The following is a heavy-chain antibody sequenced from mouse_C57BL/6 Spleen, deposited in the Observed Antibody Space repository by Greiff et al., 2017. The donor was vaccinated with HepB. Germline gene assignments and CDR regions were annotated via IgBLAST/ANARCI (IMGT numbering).Heavy chain of an antibody. CDR2: IYPGSGST. CDR1: GYTFPSYW. J-gene: IGHJ4*01. V-gene: IGHV1-55*01. CDR3: ARHQCYAMDY. Sequence: QVQLQQPGAELVKPGASVKMSCKASGYTFPSYWITWVKQRPGQGLAWIGDIYPGSGSTNYNEKFKSKATLTVDTSSSTAYMQLSSLTSEDSAVYYCARHQCYAMDYWGQGTSVTVSS. D-gene: IGHD6-1*01.